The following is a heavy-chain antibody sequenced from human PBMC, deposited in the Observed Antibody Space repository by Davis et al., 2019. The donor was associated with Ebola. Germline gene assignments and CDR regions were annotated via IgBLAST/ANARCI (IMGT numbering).Heavy chain of an antibody. J-gene: IGHJ3*02. CDR3: GRLTVTPIIGAFDI. V-gene: IGHV1-2*06. D-gene: IGHD4-17*01. Sequence: ASVKVSCKASGYTFTGYYMHWVRQAPGQGLEWMGRINPNSGGTNYAQKFQGRVTMTRDTSISTAYMELSRLRSDDTAVYYCGRLTVTPIIGAFDIWGQGTMVTVSS. CDR1: GYTFTGYY. CDR2: INPNSGGT.